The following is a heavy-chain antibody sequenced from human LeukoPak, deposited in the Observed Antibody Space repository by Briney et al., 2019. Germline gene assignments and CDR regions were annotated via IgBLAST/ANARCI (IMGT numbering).Heavy chain of an antibody. CDR1: GFTFDDYA. D-gene: IGHD6-19*01. V-gene: IGHV3-9*01. CDR2: ISWNSGSI. Sequence: GGSLRLSCAASGFTFDDYAMHWVRQAPGKGLECVSGISWNSGSIGYADSVKGRFTISRDNAKNSLYLQMNSLRAEDTALYYCAKDNRRHYTSGPNPDSLHWGQGALVTVSS. CDR3: AKDNRRHYTSGPNPDSLH. J-gene: IGHJ4*02.